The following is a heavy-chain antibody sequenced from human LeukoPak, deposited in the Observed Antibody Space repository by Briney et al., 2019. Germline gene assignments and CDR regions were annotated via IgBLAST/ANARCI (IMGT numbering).Heavy chain of an antibody. V-gene: IGHV3-23*01. CDR3: TILIAVAGTGY. D-gene: IGHD6-19*01. CDR1: GFTFSSYV. CDR2: ISGRGSST. J-gene: IGHJ4*02. Sequence: PGGSLRLSCAASGFTFSSYVMSWVRQAPGKGLEWVSGISGRGSSTYYADSVKGRFTISRDNSKNTLYLQMNSLKTEDTAVYYCTILIAVAGTGYWGQGTLVTVSS.